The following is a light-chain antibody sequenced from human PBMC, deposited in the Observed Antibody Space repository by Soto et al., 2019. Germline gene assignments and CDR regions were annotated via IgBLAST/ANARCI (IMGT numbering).Light chain of an antibody. CDR3: SSYTSSSTLVV. CDR2: EVS. J-gene: IGLJ2*01. Sequence: QSVLTQPASVSGSPGQSITISCTGTSSDVGGYNYVSWYQQHPGKAPKLIIYEVSNRPSGVSNRFSGSKSGNTASPTISGLQAEDESDYYCSSYTSSSTLVVFGGGTKVTVL. CDR1: SSDVGGYNY. V-gene: IGLV2-14*01.